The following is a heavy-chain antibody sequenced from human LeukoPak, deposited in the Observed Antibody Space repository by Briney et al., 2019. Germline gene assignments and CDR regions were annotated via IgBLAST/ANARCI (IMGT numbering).Heavy chain of an antibody. CDR2: IGTAGDT. CDR1: GFTFSSYA. J-gene: IGHJ4*02. CDR3: ARGLNYYDSSAFDY. D-gene: IGHD3-22*01. Sequence: GGSLRLSCAASGFTFSSYAMSWVRHATGKGLEWVSAIGTAGDTYYPGSVKGRFTISRENAKNSLYLQMNSLRAGDTAVYYCARGLNYYDSSAFDYWGQGTLVTVSS. V-gene: IGHV3-13*01.